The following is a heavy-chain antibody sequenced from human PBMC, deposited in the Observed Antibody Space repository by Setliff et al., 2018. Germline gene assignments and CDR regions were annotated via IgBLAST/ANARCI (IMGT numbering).Heavy chain of an antibody. Sequence: SETLSLTCTVSGGSISSGDYYWSWIRQPPGKGLEWIGYIYFSGSTYYNPSLKSRVSISVDTSKNQFSLKLSSVTAADTAVYYCARESRYYYDNLGTLDYWGQGTLVTV. CDR1: GGSISSGDYY. V-gene: IGHV4-30-4*08. CDR2: IYFSGST. D-gene: IGHD3-22*01. J-gene: IGHJ4*02. CDR3: ARESRYYYDNLGTLDY.